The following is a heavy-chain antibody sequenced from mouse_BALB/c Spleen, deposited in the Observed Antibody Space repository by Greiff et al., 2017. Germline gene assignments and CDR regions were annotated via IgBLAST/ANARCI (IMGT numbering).Heavy chain of an antibody. CDR2: ISSGGSYT. CDR3: ARGDYDVAYAMDY. D-gene: IGHD2-4*01. J-gene: IGHJ4*01. Sequence: EVQLVESGGDLVKPGGSLKLSCAASGFTFSSYGMSWVRQTPDKRLEWVATISSGGSYTYYPDSVKGRFTISRDNAKNTLYLQMSSLKSEDTAMYCCARGDYDVAYAMDYWGQGTSVTVSS. V-gene: IGHV5-6*01. CDR1: GFTFSSYG.